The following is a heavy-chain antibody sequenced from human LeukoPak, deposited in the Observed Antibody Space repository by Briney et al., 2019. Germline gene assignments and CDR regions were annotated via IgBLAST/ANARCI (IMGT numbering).Heavy chain of an antibody. J-gene: IGHJ5*02. CDR2: IIPIFGTA. CDR1: GGTFSSYA. V-gene: IGHV1-69*06. D-gene: IGHD2-21*01. CDR3: ASRRSVVEHKMTRAGVWFDP. Sequence: SVKVSCKASGGTFSSYAISWVRQAPGQGLEWMGGIIPIFGTANYAQKFQGRVTITADKSTSTAYMELSSLRSEDTAVYYCASRRSVVEHKMTRAGVWFDPWGQGTLVTVSS.